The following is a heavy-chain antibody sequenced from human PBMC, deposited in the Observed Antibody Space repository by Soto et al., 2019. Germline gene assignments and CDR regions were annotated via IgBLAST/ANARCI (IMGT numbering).Heavy chain of an antibody. Sequence: VPLVESGGGVVQPGRSLRLSCAASGFTFSSYAMHWVRQAPGKGLEWVAVISYDGSNKYYADSAKGRFTISRDNAKNTLYLQMNSLRAEDTAVYYCARGAEHRDYDFWSGYYLDYWGQGTLVTVSS. CDR3: ARGAEHRDYDFWSGYYLDY. V-gene: IGHV3-30-3*01. CDR2: ISYDGSNK. CDR1: GFTFSSYA. J-gene: IGHJ4*02. D-gene: IGHD3-3*01.